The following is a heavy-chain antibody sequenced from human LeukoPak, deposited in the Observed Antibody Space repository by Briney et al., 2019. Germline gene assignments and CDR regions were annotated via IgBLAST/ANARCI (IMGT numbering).Heavy chain of an antibody. V-gene: IGHV3-23*01. Sequence: GGSLRLSCAASGFTFSSYSMNWVRQAPGKGLEWVSAISGSGGSTYYADSVKGRFTISRDNSKNTLYLQMNSLRAEDTAVYYCARDGYDSSGYYNYYYYYGMDVWGQGTTVTVSS. J-gene: IGHJ6*02. D-gene: IGHD3-22*01. CDR3: ARDGYDSSGYYNYYYYYGMDV. CDR2: ISGSGGST. CDR1: GFTFSSYS.